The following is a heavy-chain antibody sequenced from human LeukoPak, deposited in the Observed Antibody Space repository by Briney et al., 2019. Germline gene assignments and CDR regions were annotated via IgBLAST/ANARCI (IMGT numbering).Heavy chain of an antibody. J-gene: IGHJ4*02. D-gene: IGHD2-15*01. Sequence: PSETLSLTCAVSGYSISSGYYWGWIRQPPRKGLEWIGSIYHSGSTYYNPSLKSRVTISVDTSKNQFSLKLSSVTAADTAVYYCAAYCSGGSCYSDSDYWGQGTLVTVSS. CDR2: IYHSGST. CDR3: AAYCSGGSCYSDSDY. V-gene: IGHV4-38-2*01. CDR1: GYSISSGYY.